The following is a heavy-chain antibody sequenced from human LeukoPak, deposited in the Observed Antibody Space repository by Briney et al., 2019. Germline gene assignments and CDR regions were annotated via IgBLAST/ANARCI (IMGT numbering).Heavy chain of an antibody. J-gene: IGHJ4*02. CDR1: GFTFSTYT. D-gene: IGHD3-22*01. Sequence: GGSLRLSCAASGFTFSTYTMSWVRQDPGKGLEWVSSISGSSDSTYYADSVKGRFTFSRDNSENTLYLQMNSLRAEDTAVYYCAKKKAPDIKYYYDSSGYYYPFDNWGQGTLVTVS. V-gene: IGHV3-23*01. CDR3: AKKKAPDIKYYYDSSGYYYPFDN. CDR2: ISGSSDST.